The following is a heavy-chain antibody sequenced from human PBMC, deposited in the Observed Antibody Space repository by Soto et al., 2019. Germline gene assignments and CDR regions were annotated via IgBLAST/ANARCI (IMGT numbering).Heavy chain of an antibody. J-gene: IGHJ4*02. CDR1: GFTFSSYG. Sequence: GSLRLSCAASGFTFSSYGMHWVRQAPGKGLEWVAVIWYDGSNKYYADSVKGRFTISRDNSKNTLYLQMNSLRAEDTAVYYCARGGGYCSSTSCPNLGYWGQGTLVTVSS. CDR2: IWYDGSNK. CDR3: ARGGGYCSSTSCPNLGY. V-gene: IGHV3-33*01. D-gene: IGHD2-2*01.